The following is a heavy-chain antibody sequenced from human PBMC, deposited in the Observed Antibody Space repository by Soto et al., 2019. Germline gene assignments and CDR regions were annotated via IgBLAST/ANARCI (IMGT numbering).Heavy chain of an antibody. V-gene: IGHV1-46*03. D-gene: IGHD6-25*01. CDR2: VNPTGGST. CDR1: GYTFTSYY. CDR3: ARHLAAGDS. Sequence: QVQLVQSGAEVKKPGASVRVSCKASGYTFTSYYIHWVRQAPGQGLEWMAIVNPTGGSTNYAQKFQGRVTVTFDTSTTRDFMELNSLRYEDTAVYYCARHLAAGDSWGQGTLVTVSS. J-gene: IGHJ4*02.